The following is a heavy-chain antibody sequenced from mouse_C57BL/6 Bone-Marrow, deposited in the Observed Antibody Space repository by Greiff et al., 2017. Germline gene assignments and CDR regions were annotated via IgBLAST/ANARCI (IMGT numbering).Heavy chain of an antibody. V-gene: IGHV5-17*01. CDR3: ARGENYGSIPLYAMDY. CDR1: GFTFSDYG. CDR2: ISSGSSTI. J-gene: IGHJ4*01. D-gene: IGHD1-1*01. Sequence: EVKVVEPGRGLVKPGGSLKLSCAASGFTFSDYGMHWVRQAPEQGLEWVAYISSGSSTIYYADTVKGRFTISRDNANHTLFLQMTSLRSEDTAMYYGARGENYGSIPLYAMDYWGQGTSVTVSS.